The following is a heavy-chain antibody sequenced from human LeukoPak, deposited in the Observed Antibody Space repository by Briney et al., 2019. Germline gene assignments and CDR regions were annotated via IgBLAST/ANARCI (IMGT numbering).Heavy chain of an antibody. J-gene: IGHJ1*01. CDR3: ANEVGSIVGAN. CDR1: GFTFSSYA. Sequence: GGCLRLSCAASGFTFSSYAMSWVRQAPGKGLEWVSAISGSGGSTYYADSVKGRFTISRDNSKNTLYLQMNSLRAEDTAVYYCANEVGSIVGANWGQGTLVTVSS. D-gene: IGHD1-26*01. CDR2: ISGSGGST. V-gene: IGHV3-23*01.